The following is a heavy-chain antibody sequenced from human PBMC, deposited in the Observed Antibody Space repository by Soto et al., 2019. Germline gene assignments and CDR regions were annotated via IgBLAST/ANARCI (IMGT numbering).Heavy chain of an antibody. V-gene: IGHV3-30-3*01. J-gene: IGHJ4*02. Sequence: GGSLRLSCAASGFTFSSYAMHWVRQAPGKGLEWVAVISYDGSNKYYADSVKGRFTISRDNSKNTLYLQMNSLRAEDTAVYYCARDLYQTYYYGSGPSYYFDYWGQGTLVTVSS. CDR1: GFTFSSYA. CDR3: ARDLYQTYYYGSGPSYYFDY. D-gene: IGHD3-10*01. CDR2: ISYDGSNK.